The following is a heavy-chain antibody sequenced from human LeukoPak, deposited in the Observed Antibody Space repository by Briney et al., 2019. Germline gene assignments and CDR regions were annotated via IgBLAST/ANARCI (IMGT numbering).Heavy chain of an antibody. Sequence: SETLSLTCSVSGVSISTNNYYWGWIRQPPGRGLEWIGSIHYSGSTYYNPSLKSRVTISVDTSKNQFSLKLSSVTAADTAVYYCARRSIAAAGPFDYWGQGTLVTVSS. CDR2: IHYSGST. CDR1: GVSISTNNYY. V-gene: IGHV4-39*07. J-gene: IGHJ4*02. D-gene: IGHD6-13*01. CDR3: ARRSIAAAGPFDY.